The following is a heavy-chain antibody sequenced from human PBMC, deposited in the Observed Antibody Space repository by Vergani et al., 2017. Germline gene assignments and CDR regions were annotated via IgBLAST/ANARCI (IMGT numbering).Heavy chain of an antibody. D-gene: IGHD2-15*01. CDR3: AKARDPNCKGGNCYSYYYGFDL. CDR1: GFTFSSYA. Sequence: EVQLLESGGGLVQPGVSLRLSCGASGFTFSSYAMTWVRQAPGKGLEWVSAIRGSGGNTFYTHSVKGRFTISRDNSKDTLYLQMNSLRVEDTAIYYCAKARDPNCKGGNCYSYYYGFDLWRGGATVTVSS. CDR2: IRGSGGNT. V-gene: IGHV3-23*01. J-gene: IGHJ6*01.